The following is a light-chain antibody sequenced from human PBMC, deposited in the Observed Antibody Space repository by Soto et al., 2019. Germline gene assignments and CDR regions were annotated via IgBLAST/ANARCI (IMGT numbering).Light chain of an antibody. Sequence: EIVMTQSPATLSLSPGERATLSCRASQYVISNVAWYQQKPGQAPRLLIYGASARAPGGPVRFSGSGSGTVFTLTISSLQSEDFAVYYCQQYNNWPRTFGQGTRVEI. J-gene: IGKJ1*01. CDR3: QQYNNWPRT. V-gene: IGKV3-15*01. CDR1: QYVISN. CDR2: GAS.